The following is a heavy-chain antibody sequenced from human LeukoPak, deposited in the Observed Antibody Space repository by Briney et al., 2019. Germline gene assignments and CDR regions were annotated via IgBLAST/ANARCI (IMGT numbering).Heavy chain of an antibody. CDR3: ARGLMGATRPPFDY. J-gene: IGHJ4*02. CDR1: GFTFSSNA. D-gene: IGHD1-26*01. CDR2: ISSNGGST. Sequence: PGGSLRLSCAASGFTFSSNAMHWVRQAPGKGLECVSAISSNGGSTYYANSVKGRFTISRDNSKNTLYLQMGSLRAEDMAVYYCARGLMGATRPPFDYWGQGTLVTVSS. V-gene: IGHV3-64*01.